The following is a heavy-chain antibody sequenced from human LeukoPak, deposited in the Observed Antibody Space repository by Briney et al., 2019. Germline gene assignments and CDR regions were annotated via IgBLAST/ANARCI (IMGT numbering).Heavy chain of an antibody. CDR2: IYYSGST. D-gene: IGHD5-18*01. Sequence: SETLSLTCTVSGGSISSSSYYWGWIRQPPGKGLEWIGSIYYSGSTYYNPSLKSRVTISVDTSKNQFSLKLSSVTAADTAVYYCARVSIWAGGTAMWLFDYWGQGTLVTVSS. CDR1: GGSISSSSYY. J-gene: IGHJ4*02. CDR3: ARVSIWAGGTAMWLFDY. V-gene: IGHV4-39*07.